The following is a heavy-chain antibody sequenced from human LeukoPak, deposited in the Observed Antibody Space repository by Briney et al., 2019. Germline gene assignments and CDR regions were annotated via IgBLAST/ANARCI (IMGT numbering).Heavy chain of an antibody. J-gene: IGHJ4*02. V-gene: IGHV4-38-2*02. Sequence: SETLSLTCTVSGYSISSGHYWGWIRQPPGKGLEWIGSIYYSGSTYYNPSLKSRVTISVDTSKNQFSLKLSSVTAADTAVYYCASEVDWGQGTLVTVSS. CDR3: ASEVD. CDR2: IYYSGST. CDR1: GYSISSGHY.